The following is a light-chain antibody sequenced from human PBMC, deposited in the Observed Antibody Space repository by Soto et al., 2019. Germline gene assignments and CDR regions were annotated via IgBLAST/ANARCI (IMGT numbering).Light chain of an antibody. CDR2: DAS. J-gene: IGKJ4*01. V-gene: IGKV3-11*01. CDR3: QQRSNWPST. CDR1: QSVSSY. Sequence: EIVLTQSPATLSLSPGDRATLSCRASQSVSSYLAWYQQKPGQAPRLLIYDASNRATGIPARFSGSGSGTAFTLTITSLEREDFAVYYCQQRSNWPSTFGGGTTVEIK.